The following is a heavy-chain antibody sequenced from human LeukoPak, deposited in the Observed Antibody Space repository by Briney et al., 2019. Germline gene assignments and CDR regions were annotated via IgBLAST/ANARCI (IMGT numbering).Heavy chain of an antibody. V-gene: IGHV3-30*14. CDR2: LSYDGSGK. CDR3: ARGFYTGYSTGWYGGVDY. CDR1: GFTFSSYA. D-gene: IGHD6-19*01. J-gene: IGHJ4*02. Sequence: PGGSLRLSCAASGFTFSSYAMSWVRQAPGKGLEWVAVLSYDGSGKYYADSVKGRFTISRDNSKNTLYLQMNSLRTEDTSVYSCARGFYTGYSTGWYGGVDYWGQGTLVSVSS.